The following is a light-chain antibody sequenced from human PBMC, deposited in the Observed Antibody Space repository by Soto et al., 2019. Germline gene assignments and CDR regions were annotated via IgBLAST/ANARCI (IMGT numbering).Light chain of an antibody. V-gene: IGKV3-15*01. CDR2: GTS. CDR1: QSGTGH. CDR3: HQYFDWPRGT. Sequence: VGPQPPAPLSWPQGKRPTPSCRSSQSGTGHLPWYQQRPGQAPRLLIYGTSTRATDVPLRFSGGGSGTEFTLTISSLQSEDFAVYFCHQYFDWPRGTFGQGTKLEI. J-gene: IGKJ1*01.